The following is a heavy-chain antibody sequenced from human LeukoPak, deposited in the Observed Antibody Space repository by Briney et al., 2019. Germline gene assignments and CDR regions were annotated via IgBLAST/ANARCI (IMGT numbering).Heavy chain of an antibody. Sequence: GGSLRLSCAASGFTFSSYGMSWVRQAPGKGLEWVSAISGSGGSTYYADSVKGRFTISRDNSKNTLYLQMGSLRAEDMAVYYCARAGDDYVWGSYRYRAFDIWGQGTMVTVSS. D-gene: IGHD3-16*02. J-gene: IGHJ3*02. V-gene: IGHV3-23*01. CDR1: GFTFSSYG. CDR2: ISGSGGST. CDR3: ARAGDDYVWGSYRYRAFDI.